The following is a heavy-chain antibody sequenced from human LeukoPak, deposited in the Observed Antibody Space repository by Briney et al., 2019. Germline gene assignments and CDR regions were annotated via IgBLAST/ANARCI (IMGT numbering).Heavy chain of an antibody. CDR1: GGSISSYY. J-gene: IGHJ3*02. D-gene: IGHD6-13*01. V-gene: IGHV4-59*01. CDR3: ARGYSSSWTRAFDI. Sequence: PSETLSLTCTVSGGSISSYYWSWLRQPPGKGLEWIGYIYYSGSTNYNPSLKSRVTISVDTSKNQFSLKLSSVTAADTAVYYCARGYSSSWTRAFDIWGQGTMVTVSS. CDR2: IYYSGST.